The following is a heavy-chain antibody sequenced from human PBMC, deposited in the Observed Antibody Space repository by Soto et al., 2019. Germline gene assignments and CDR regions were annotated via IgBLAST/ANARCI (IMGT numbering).Heavy chain of an antibody. D-gene: IGHD3-16*01. CDR2: VYYSGIT. CDR3: ASSGAREGDWFDP. Sequence: QVQLQESGPGLVKPSQTLSLTCTVSGGSIRRRGYYWSWIRHHPGEGLEWIGFVYYSGITDYNPSLKSRVTISADTSKNQFSLKLTSVTAADTAVYYWASSGAREGDWFDPWGQGTLVTVSS. CDR1: GGSIRRRGYY. J-gene: IGHJ5*02. V-gene: IGHV4-31*03.